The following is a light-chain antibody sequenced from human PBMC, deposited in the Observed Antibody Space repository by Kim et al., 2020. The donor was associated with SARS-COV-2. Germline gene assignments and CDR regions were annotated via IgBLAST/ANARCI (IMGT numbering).Light chain of an antibody. CDR2: EDN. CDR1: SGSIASNY. Sequence: GKTVTISCTRSSGSIASNYVQWYQQRPGSAPTTVIFEDNQRPSGVPDRFSGSIDSSSNSASLTISGLQTEDEADYYCQSYDSSTRVFGGGTKVTVL. J-gene: IGLJ3*02. V-gene: IGLV6-57*03. CDR3: QSYDSSTRV.